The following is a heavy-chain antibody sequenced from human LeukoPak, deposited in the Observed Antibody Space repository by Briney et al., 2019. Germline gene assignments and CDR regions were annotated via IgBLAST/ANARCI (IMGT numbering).Heavy chain of an antibody. CDR1: GGSVSSGTYH. CDR2: IFYTGST. V-gene: IGHV4-61*01. D-gene: IGHD3-22*01. CDR3: ARDTYISGSLTHFDI. Sequence: SETLSLTCTVSGGSVSSGTYHWSWIRQPPGKGLEWIGYIFYTGSTNYNPSLKSRVTISVDTSKNQFSLKLSSLSAADTAVYYCARDTYISGSLTHFDIWGQGTMVTVSS. J-gene: IGHJ3*02.